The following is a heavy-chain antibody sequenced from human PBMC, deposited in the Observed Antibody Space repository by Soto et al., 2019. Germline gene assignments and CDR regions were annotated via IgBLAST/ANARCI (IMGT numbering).Heavy chain of an antibody. D-gene: IGHD3-3*01. CDR3: ARGGFWSGYYSWFGP. Sequence: QVQLVQSGAEVKKPGSSVKVSCKTSGGTISNYAISWVRQAPGLGLEWMGVIIPLFGTTNYAQKFQGRVTITADESTRTAYMELSSLRSEDTAVYYCARGGFWSGYYSWFGPWGQGTLVTVSS. CDR2: IIPLFGTT. CDR1: GGTISNYA. J-gene: IGHJ5*02. V-gene: IGHV1-69*12.